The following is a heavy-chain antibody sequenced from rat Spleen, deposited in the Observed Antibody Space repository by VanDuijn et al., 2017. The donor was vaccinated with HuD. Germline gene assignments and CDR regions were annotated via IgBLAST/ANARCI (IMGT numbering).Heavy chain of an antibody. J-gene: IGHJ2*01. CDR3: TTGLNPTFAY. D-gene: IGHD3-8*01. CDR1: GFTFSDYA. V-gene: IGHV5S10*01. CDR2: ISSDGGRN. Sequence: EVQLVESGGDLVQPGRSLKISCAASGFTFSDYAMAWVRQAPRKGREWVATISSDGGRNFYRDSVKGRFTISRDNAKSSLYLQMDSLRSGDTATYYCTTGLNPTFAYWGQGVMVTVSS.